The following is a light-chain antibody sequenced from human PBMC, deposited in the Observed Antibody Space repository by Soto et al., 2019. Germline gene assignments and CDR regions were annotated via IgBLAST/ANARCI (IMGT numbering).Light chain of an antibody. CDR3: QQSYSNIT. CDR2: AAS. J-gene: IGKJ5*01. V-gene: IGKV1-39*01. CDR1: QSISSY. Sequence: DIQMTQSPSSLSASVGDRVTITCRASQSISSYLNWYQQKPGKAPKLLIYAASSLQSGVPSRFSGSGSGTDFTLTISSLQPEDFATYYCQQSYSNITFCQGTRLEIK.